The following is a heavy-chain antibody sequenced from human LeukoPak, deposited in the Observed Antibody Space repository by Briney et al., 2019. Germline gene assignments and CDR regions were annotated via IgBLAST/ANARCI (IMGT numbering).Heavy chain of an antibody. CDR2: ISYDGSNK. V-gene: IGHV3-30-3*01. CDR3: ARDRDPPYGSGSYYSHTFDY. CDR1: GFTFSSYA. D-gene: IGHD3-10*01. J-gene: IGHJ4*02. Sequence: PGGSLRLSCAASGFTFSSYAMHWVRQAPGKGLEWVAVISYDGSNKYYADSVKGRFTISRDNSKNTLYLQMNSLRAEDAAVYYCARDRDPPYGSGSYYSHTFDYWGQGTLVTVSS.